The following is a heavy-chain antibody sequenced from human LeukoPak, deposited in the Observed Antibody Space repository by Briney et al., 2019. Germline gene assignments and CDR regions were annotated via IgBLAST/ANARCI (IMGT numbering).Heavy chain of an antibody. CDR2: IIPIFGTA. Sequence: ASVTVSCTASGYTFPSYFMHWVRQAPGQGLEWMGGIIPIFGTANYAQKFQGRVTITADESTSTAYMELSRLRSDDTAVYYCARGYYDFWSGYAYYYGMDVWGQGTTVTVSS. CDR1: GYTFPSYF. CDR3: ARGYYDFWSGYAYYYGMDV. V-gene: IGHV1-69*13. J-gene: IGHJ6*02. D-gene: IGHD3-3*01.